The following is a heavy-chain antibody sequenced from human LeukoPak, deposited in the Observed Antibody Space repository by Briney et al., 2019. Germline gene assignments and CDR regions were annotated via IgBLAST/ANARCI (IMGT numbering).Heavy chain of an antibody. D-gene: IGHD6-6*01. CDR2: FDPEDGET. CDR1: GYTLTELS. J-gene: IGHJ4*02. CDR3: ATAGGAARREFDY. V-gene: IGHV1-24*01. Sequence: ASVKVSCKVSGYTLTELSTHWVRQAPGKGLEWMGGFDPEDGETIYAQKFQGRVTMTEDTSTDTAYMELSSLRSEDTAVYYCATAGGAARREFDYWGQGTLVTVSS.